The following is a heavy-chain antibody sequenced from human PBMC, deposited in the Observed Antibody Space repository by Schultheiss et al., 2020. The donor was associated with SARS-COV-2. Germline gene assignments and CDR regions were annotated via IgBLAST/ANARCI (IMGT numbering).Heavy chain of an antibody. D-gene: IGHD3-22*01. CDR3: AKDWGETYYYDSSGYSQLDY. J-gene: IGHJ4*02. CDR2: ISWNSGST. CDR1: GFTFSSYA. Sequence: GESLKISCAASGFTFSSYAMHWVRQAPGKGLEWVSGISWNSGSTYYADSVKGQFTISRDNSKNTLYLQMNSLRAEDTAVYYCAKDWGETYYYDSSGYSQLDYWGQGTLVTVSS. V-gene: IGHV3-23*01.